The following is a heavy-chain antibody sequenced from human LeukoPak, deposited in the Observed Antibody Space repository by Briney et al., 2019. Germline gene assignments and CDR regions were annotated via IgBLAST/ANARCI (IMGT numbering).Heavy chain of an antibody. Sequence: AGGSLRLSCAASGFTFSNYAMHWVRQAPGKGLEWVAFIRHDGSSIYYADSVKGRFTISRDNAKNTLYLQMNSLRAEDTAVYYCARGLQGIDYWGQGTLVTVSS. J-gene: IGHJ4*02. D-gene: IGHD3-16*01. CDR3: ARGLQGIDY. V-gene: IGHV3-30*02. CDR1: GFTFSNYA. CDR2: IRHDGSSI.